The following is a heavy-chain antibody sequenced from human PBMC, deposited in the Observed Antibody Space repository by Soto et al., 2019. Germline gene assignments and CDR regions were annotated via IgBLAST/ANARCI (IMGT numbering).Heavy chain of an antibody. CDR2: ISAYNGNT. Sequence: SVKVSCKASGYTFTSYGISWVRQAPGQGLEWMGWISAYNGNTNYAQKLQGRVTMTTDTSTSTAYMELRSLRSDDTAVYYCARDRRLERRFHWFDPWGQGTLVTVSS. D-gene: IGHD1-1*01. V-gene: IGHV1-18*01. CDR3: ARDRRLERRFHWFDP. CDR1: GYTFTSYG. J-gene: IGHJ5*02.